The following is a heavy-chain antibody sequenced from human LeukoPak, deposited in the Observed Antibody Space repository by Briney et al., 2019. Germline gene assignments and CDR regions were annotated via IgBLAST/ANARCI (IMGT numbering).Heavy chain of an antibody. V-gene: IGHV3-23*01. D-gene: IGHD6-13*01. CDR2: ISGSGGST. Sequence: GGSLRLSCAGSGFTLSSYAVNWVRQAPGKGLEWVSVISGSGGSTHYADSVKGRFIVSRDNSKDTVYLEMNSLRGEDTAVYYCARDASSSWHQNWFDPWGQGTLVTVSS. CDR3: ARDASSSWHQNWFDP. J-gene: IGHJ5*02. CDR1: GFTLSSYA.